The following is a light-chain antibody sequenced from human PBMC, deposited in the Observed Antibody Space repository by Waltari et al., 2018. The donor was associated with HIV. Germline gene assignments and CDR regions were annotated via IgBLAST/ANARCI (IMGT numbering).Light chain of an antibody. V-gene: IGLV1-47*01. CDR2: RTN. CDR1: SSNIGSNY. CDR3: AAWDDSLSGVV. Sequence: QSVLTQPPSASGTPGQWVTISCSGSSSNIGSNYVSWYQQLPGTAPKLLIYRTNQRPSGVPDRFSGSKAGTSASLAISGLRSEDEGDYSCAAWDDSLSGVVFGGGTKLTVL. J-gene: IGLJ2*01.